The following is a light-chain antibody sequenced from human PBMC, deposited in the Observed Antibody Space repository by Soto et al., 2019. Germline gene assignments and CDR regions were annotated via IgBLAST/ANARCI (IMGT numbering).Light chain of an antibody. Sequence: QSVLTQSSSASASLGSSVKLTCTLSSGHSSYIIAWHQQQPGKAPRYLMKLEGSGSHNKGSGGPDRFSGSSAGADPYLTISNLQFEDEADYYCETWDSNTRVFGGGTQLTVL. J-gene: IGLJ3*02. CDR2: LEGSGSH. CDR3: ETWDSNTRV. V-gene: IGLV4-60*02. CDR1: SGHSSYI.